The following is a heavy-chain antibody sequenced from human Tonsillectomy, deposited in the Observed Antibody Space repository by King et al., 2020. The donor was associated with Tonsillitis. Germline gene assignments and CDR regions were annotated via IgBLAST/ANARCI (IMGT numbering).Heavy chain of an antibody. CDR1: GGSISSYY. CDR3: ATMRTATDAFDI. Sequence: VQLQESGPGLVKPSETLSLTCTVSGGSISSYYWSWIRQPPGKGLEWIGYIYYSGSTNYNPSLKSRVTISVDTSKNQFSLKLGSVTAADTAVYYCATMRTATDAFDIWGQGTMVTVSS. CDR2: IYYSGST. V-gene: IGHV4-59*01. J-gene: IGHJ3*02.